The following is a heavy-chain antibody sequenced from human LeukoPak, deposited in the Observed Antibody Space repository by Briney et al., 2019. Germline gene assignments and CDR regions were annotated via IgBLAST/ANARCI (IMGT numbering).Heavy chain of an antibody. Sequence: PSETLSLTCAVYGGSFSGYYWSWIRQPPGKGLEWIGEINHSGSTNYNPSLKSRVTISVDTSKNQFSLKLSSVTAADTAVYYCARGEGYSSPREIDYWGQGTLVTVSS. CDR3: ARGEGYSSPREIDY. CDR2: INHSGST. D-gene: IGHD6-13*01. J-gene: IGHJ4*02. V-gene: IGHV4-34*01. CDR1: GGSFSGYY.